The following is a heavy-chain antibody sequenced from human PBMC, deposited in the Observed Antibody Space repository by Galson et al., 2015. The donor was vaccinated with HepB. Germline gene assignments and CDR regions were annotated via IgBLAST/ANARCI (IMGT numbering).Heavy chain of an antibody. CDR3: ARAHGGFDV. CDR2: IYYNGVT. CDR1: GGSITSDGSY. J-gene: IGHJ2*01. Sequence: TLSLTCDVSGGSITSDGSYWSWIRQHPDKGLEWIGYIYYNGVTYFNPSLESRLAMSVDTSKGQFSLQLISVTAADTAIYFCARAHGGFDVWGRGTRVIVSS. V-gene: IGHV4-31*11.